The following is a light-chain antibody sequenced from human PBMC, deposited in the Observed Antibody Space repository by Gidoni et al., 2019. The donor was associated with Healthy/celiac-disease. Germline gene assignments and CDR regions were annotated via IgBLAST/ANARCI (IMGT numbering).Light chain of an antibody. CDR3: QQYNSYSPYT. CDR1: QSISSW. J-gene: IGKJ2*01. V-gene: IGKV1-5*03. Sequence: DIQMTQSPSTLSASVGDRVTITCRASQSISSWLAWYQQKPGKAPKLLIYKASSLESGVPSRCSGSGSGTEFTLTISSLQPDDFATYYCQQYNSYSPYTCGQGTKLEIK. CDR2: KAS.